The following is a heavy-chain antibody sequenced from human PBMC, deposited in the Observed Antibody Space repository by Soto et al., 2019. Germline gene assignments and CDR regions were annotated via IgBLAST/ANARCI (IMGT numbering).Heavy chain of an antibody. V-gene: IGHV4-30-4*01. D-gene: IGHD4-17*01. CDR2: TSYSGTT. CDR1: GGSMSSGIYY. CDR3: ATMGTPVTGLYYFDH. Sequence: QVQLQESGPGLVKPSQTLSLTCTVSGGSMSSGIYYWSWIRQPPGKGLECIGFTSYSGTTYYKTSLWSRVSMSVDTSKNQFSLHVNSVTAADTAVYYCATMGTPVTGLYYFDHRGQGTLVTVSS. J-gene: IGHJ4*02.